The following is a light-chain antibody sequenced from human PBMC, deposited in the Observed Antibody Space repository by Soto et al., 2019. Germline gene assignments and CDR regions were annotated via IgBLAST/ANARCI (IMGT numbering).Light chain of an antibody. CDR1: SSNIGSNT. Sequence: QSVLTRPPSASGTPGQRVTISCSGSSSNIGSNTVNWYQQLPGTAPKLLIYSNNQRPSGVPDRFSGSKSGTSASLAISGLQSEDEADYYCAAWDDSLNGWEFGGGTKLTVL. CDR3: AAWDDSLNGWE. V-gene: IGLV1-44*01. CDR2: SNN. J-gene: IGLJ2*01.